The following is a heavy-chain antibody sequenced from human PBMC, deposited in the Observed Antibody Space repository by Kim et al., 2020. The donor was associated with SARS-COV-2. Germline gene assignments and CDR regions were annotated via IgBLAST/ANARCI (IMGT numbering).Heavy chain of an antibody. D-gene: IGHD6-13*01. CDR1: GGSISSGDYY. CDR3: ARGIAAAGYYYYYGMDV. V-gene: IGHV4-30-4*01. Sequence: SETLSLTCTVSGGSISSGDYYWSWIRQPPGKGLEWIGYIYYSGSTYYNPSLKSRVTISVDTSKNQFSLKLSSVTAADTAVYYCARGIAAAGYYYYYGMDVWGQGNTVTVSS. J-gene: IGHJ6*02. CDR2: IYYSGST.